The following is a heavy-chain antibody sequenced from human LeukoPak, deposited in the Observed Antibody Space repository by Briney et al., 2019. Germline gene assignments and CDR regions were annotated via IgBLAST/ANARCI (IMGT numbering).Heavy chain of an antibody. J-gene: IGHJ6*02. V-gene: IGHV3-23*01. Sequence: PGGSLRLSCAASGFTFSSYAMSWVRQAPGKGLEWVSAISGSGGSTYYADSVKGRFTISRDNSKNTLYLQMNSLRAEDTAVYYCARDNYYGSGTYGMDVWGQGTTVTVSS. CDR1: GFTFSSYA. CDR2: ISGSGGST. D-gene: IGHD3-10*01. CDR3: ARDNYYGSGTYGMDV.